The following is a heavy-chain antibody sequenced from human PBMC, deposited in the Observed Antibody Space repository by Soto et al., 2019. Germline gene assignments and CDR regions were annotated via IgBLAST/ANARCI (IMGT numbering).Heavy chain of an antibody. Sequence: GVSLRLSWTASGFMFGSYWMTWVRHVPGKVLQGVAKIKRDGSEKYDVDFVKGRFTISRDNADNSVFLDMNNLRVDATATYYCARVRATDYEIDYWGQGALVTVSS. J-gene: IGHJ4*02. CDR3: ARVRATDYEIDY. V-gene: IGHV3-7*03. CDR1: GFMFGSYW. D-gene: IGHD4-17*01. CDR2: IKRDGSEK.